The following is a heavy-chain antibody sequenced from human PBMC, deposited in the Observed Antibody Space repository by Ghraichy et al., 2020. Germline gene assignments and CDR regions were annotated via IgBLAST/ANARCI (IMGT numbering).Heavy chain of an antibody. Sequence: SQTLSLTCTVSGGSVSSGSYYWSWIRQPPGKGLEWIGYIYYSGSTNYNPSLKSRVTISVDTSKNQFSLKLSSVTAADTAVYYCARGQQSGGRYFDWLSPYYYYYMDVWGKGTTVTVSS. CDR3: ARGQQSGGRYFDWLSPYYYYYMDV. V-gene: IGHV4-61*01. J-gene: IGHJ6*03. CDR2: IYYSGST. CDR1: GGSVSSGSYY. D-gene: IGHD3-9*01.